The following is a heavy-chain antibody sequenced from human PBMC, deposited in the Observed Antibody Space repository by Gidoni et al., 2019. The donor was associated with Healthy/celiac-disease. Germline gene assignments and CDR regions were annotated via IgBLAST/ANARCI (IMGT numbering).Heavy chain of an antibody. D-gene: IGHD3-22*01. J-gene: IGHJ5*02. CDR1: GGSFSGYY. CDR2: INHSGST. V-gene: IGHV4-34*01. CDR3: ARSGLYYYDSSGYDTLRLFDP. Sequence: QVQLQQWGAGLLKPSETLSLTCAVYGGSFSGYYWCWIRQPPGKGLEWIGEINHSGSTNYNPSLKSRVTISVDTSKDQFSLKLSSVTAADTAVYYCARSGLYYYDSSGYDTLRLFDPWGQGTLVTVSS.